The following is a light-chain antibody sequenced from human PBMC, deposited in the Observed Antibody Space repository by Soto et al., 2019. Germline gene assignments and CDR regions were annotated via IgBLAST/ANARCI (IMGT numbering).Light chain of an antibody. CDR1: RRDVGGYNY. V-gene: IGLV2-14*01. CDR3: SSYTSSSTYV. CDR2: DVS. Sequence: QSVLTQPASVSGAPGQSIAISCTGTRRDVGGYNYVSWYQQHPGKAPKLMVYDVSNRPSGVSNRFSGSKSGNTASLTISGLQAEDEADYYCSSYTSSSTYVFGTGTKLTVL. J-gene: IGLJ1*01.